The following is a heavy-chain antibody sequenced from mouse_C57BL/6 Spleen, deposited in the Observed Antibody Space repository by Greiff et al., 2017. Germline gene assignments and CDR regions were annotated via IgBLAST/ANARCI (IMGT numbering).Heavy chain of an antibody. V-gene: IGHV14-2*01. CDR1: GFNIKDYY. D-gene: IGHD1-1*01. J-gene: IGHJ4*01. CDR2: IDPEDGET. Sequence: EVQLQQSGAELVKPGASVKLSCTASGFNIKDYYMHWVKQRTEQGLEWIGRIDPEDGETKYTPKFQGKATLTADTSSNTAYLQLSSLTSEDTAVYYCASPDSGSGHYAMDYWGQGTSVTVSS. CDR3: ASPDSGSGHYAMDY.